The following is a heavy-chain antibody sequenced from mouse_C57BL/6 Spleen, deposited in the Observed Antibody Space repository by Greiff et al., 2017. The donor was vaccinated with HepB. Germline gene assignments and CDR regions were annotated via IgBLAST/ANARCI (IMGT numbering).Heavy chain of an antibody. CDR3: ARDLSYYDYDWYFDV. J-gene: IGHJ1*03. CDR2: INPNNGGT. Sequence: EVQLQQSGPELVKPGASVKMSCKASGYTFTDYNMHWVKQSHGKSLEWIGYINPNNGGTSYNQKFKGKDTLTVNKSSSTAYMELRSLTSEESAVYYCARDLSYYDYDWYFDVWGTGTTVTVSS. D-gene: IGHD2-4*01. CDR1: GYTFTDYN. V-gene: IGHV1-22*01.